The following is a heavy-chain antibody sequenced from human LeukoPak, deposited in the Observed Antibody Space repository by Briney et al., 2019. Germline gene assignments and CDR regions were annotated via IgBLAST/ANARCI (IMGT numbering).Heavy chain of an antibody. V-gene: IGHV6-1*01. D-gene: IGHD7-27*01. CDR3: ARDYNLLLTGDPNWFDP. CDR1: GDSVPSNSAA. Sequence: PSQTLSLTCAISGDSVPSNSAAWNWIRQSPSRGLEWLGRTYYRSKWYNDYAVSVKSRITINPDTSKNQFSLQLNSVTPEDTAVYYCARDYNLLLTGDPNWFDPWGQGTLVTVSS. CDR2: TYYRSKWYN. J-gene: IGHJ5*02.